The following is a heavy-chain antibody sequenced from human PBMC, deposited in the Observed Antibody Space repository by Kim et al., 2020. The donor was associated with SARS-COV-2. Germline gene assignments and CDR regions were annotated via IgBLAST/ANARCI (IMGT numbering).Heavy chain of an antibody. CDR1: GYTFTSYG. Sequence: ASVKVSCKASGYTFTSYGISWVRQAPGQGLEWMGWISAYNGNTNYAQKLQGRVTMTTDTSTSTAYMELRSLRSDDTAVYYCASERYFDWFSSGMDVWGQGTTVTVSS. CDR3: ASERYFDWFSSGMDV. J-gene: IGHJ6*02. CDR2: ISAYNGNT. V-gene: IGHV1-18*04. D-gene: IGHD3-9*01.